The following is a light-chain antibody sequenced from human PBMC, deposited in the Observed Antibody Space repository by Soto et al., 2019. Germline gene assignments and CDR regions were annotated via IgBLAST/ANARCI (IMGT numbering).Light chain of an antibody. Sequence: EIVLTQSPATLSLSPGERATLSCRASQSVSSYLAWYQKKPGQAPRLLIYDASNRATGIPARFSGSGSGSDFTLAISSLEPEDFGVYYCQQRSNCPPITFGQGTRLEIK. J-gene: IGKJ5*01. CDR2: DAS. V-gene: IGKV3-11*01. CDR3: QQRSNCPPIT. CDR1: QSVSSY.